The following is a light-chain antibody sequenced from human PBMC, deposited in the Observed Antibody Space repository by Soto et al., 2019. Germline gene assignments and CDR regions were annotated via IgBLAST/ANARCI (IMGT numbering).Light chain of an antibody. Sequence: EIVLTQSPGTLSLSPGERAILSCRASQTINNRYLAWYQQMPGRAPRLLIYAASSRAAGVPDRFSGSGSGTDFTLTINRLEPEDFAIYYCHHYDNSPPFPVGPGTTVDI. V-gene: IGKV3-20*01. J-gene: IGKJ3*01. CDR1: QTINNRY. CDR2: AAS. CDR3: HHYDNSPPFP.